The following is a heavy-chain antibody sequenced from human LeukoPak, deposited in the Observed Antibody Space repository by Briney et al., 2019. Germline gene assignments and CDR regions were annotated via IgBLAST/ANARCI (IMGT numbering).Heavy chain of an antibody. D-gene: IGHD5-18*01. V-gene: IGHV4-34*01. CDR1: GGSFSGYY. J-gene: IGHJ6*03. Sequence: SETLSLTCAVYGGSFSGYYWSWIRQPPGKGLEWFGEINHSGSTNYNPSLKSRVTISVDTSKNQFSLKLSSVTAADTAVYYCASTAMVPDLGYYMDVWGKGTTVTVSS. CDR3: ASTAMVPDLGYYMDV. CDR2: INHSGST.